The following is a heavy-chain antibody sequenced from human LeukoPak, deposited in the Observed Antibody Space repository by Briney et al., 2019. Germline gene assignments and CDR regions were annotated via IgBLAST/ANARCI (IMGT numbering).Heavy chain of an antibody. CDR1: GFTFSSYA. Sequence: HPGGSLRLSCAASGFTFSSYAMSWVRQAPGKGLEWVSAISGSGGSTYYADSVKGRFTISRDNSKNTLYLQMNSLRAEDTAVYYCAKARSNYYDTLDYSSEVYFDYWGQGTLVTVSS. J-gene: IGHJ4*02. CDR2: ISGSGGST. CDR3: AKARSNYYDTLDYSSEVYFDY. D-gene: IGHD3-22*01. V-gene: IGHV3-23*01.